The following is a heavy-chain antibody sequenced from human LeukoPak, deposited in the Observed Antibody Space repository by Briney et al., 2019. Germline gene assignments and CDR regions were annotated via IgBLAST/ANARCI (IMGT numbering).Heavy chain of an antibody. CDR3: ARGIAVAGMTYTFDY. CDR2: VNYRGSP. V-gene: IGHV4-34*01. D-gene: IGHD6-19*01. Sequence: TSETLSLTCDVPGGSFSGYLWSWIRQSPGKGLEWIGEVNYRGSPHYNPSLESRVTISVDTSKNQLSLKLSSVTAADTAVYYCARGIAVAGMTYTFDYWGQGTLVTASS. CDR1: GGSFSGYL. J-gene: IGHJ4*02.